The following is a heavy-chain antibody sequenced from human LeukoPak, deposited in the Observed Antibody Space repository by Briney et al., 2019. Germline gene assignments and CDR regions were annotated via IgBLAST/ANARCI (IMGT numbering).Heavy chain of an antibody. D-gene: IGHD6-19*01. CDR2: INWNGGST. Sequence: PGGSLRLSCAASGFTFDDYGMSWVRQAPGKGLEWVSGINWNGGSTGYADSVKGRFTISRDNAKNSLYLQMNSLRAEDTALYYCARSYSSGWNDAFDIWGQGTMVTVSS. V-gene: IGHV3-20*04. CDR3: ARSYSSGWNDAFDI. J-gene: IGHJ3*02. CDR1: GFTFDDYG.